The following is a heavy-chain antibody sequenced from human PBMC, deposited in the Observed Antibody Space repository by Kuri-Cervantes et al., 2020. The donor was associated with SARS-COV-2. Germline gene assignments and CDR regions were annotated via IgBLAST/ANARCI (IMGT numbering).Heavy chain of an antibody. Sequence: GESLKISCAASGFTFTSYGMHWVRQAPGKGLEWVAVISYDGTIKYYVDSVKGRFTISRDNSKNTLYLQMNSLRAEDTAVYYCARARGYCSSTSCFEYGMDVWGQGTTVTVSS. CDR1: GFTFTSYG. J-gene: IGHJ6*02. CDR2: ISYDGTIK. CDR3: ARARGYCSSTSCFEYGMDV. D-gene: IGHD2-2*01. V-gene: IGHV3-30*03.